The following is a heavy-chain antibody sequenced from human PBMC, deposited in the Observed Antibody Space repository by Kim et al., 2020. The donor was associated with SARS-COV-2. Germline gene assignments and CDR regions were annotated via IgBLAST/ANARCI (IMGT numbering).Heavy chain of an antibody. Sequence: ASVKVSCKASGYSFIGYYIYWVRQAPGQGLEWMGWINPNSGGTNYAQKFQDRVSMTRDTSNNSAYMELTRLTPDDTAVYYCATDSCGGDCYSPAFEYWGQGTLVTVSS. D-gene: IGHD2-21*02. CDR1: GYSFIGYY. CDR3: ATDSCGGDCYSPAFEY. CDR2: INPNSGGT. V-gene: IGHV1-2*02. J-gene: IGHJ4*02.